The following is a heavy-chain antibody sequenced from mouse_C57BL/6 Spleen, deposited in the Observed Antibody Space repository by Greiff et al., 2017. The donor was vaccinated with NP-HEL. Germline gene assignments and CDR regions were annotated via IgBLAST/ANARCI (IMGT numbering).Heavy chain of an antibody. Sequence: EVHLVESGGGLVQPKGSLKLSCAASGFSFNTYAMNWVRQAPGKGLEWVARIRSKSNNYATYYADSVKDRFTISRDDSESMLYLQMNNLKTEDTAMYYCVRQGGSYWYFDVWGTGTTVTVSS. V-gene: IGHV10-1*01. CDR3: VRQGGSYWYFDV. CDR1: GFSFNTYA. CDR2: IRSKSNNYAT. J-gene: IGHJ1*03.